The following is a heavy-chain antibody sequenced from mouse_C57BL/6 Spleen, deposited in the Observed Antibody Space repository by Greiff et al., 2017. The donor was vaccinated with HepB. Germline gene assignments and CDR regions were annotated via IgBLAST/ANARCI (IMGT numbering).Heavy chain of an antibody. D-gene: IGHD4-1*01. CDR3: ARHGLGRDYAMDY. J-gene: IGHJ4*01. CDR2: IYPGDGDT. Sequence: QVQLQQSGPELVKPGASVKISCKASGYAFSSSWMNWVKQRPGKGLEWIGRIYPGDGDTNYNGKFKGKATLTADKSSSTAYMQLSSLTSEDSAVYFCARHGLGRDYAMDYWGQGTSVTVSS. CDR1: GYAFSSSW. V-gene: IGHV1-82*01.